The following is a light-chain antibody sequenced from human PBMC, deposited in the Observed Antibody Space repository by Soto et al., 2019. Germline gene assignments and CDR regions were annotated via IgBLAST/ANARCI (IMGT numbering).Light chain of an antibody. CDR1: SSDVGGYNY. Sequence: QSALTQPASVSGSPGQSITISCTGTSSDVGGYNYVSWYQQHPGKAPKLMIYDVSNRPSGVSNRFSGSKSGNTASLTISGLQAEDEADYYCSSYTSSSTLDDVLGTGTKVTVL. CDR2: DVS. V-gene: IGLV2-14*01. J-gene: IGLJ1*01. CDR3: SSYTSSSTLDDV.